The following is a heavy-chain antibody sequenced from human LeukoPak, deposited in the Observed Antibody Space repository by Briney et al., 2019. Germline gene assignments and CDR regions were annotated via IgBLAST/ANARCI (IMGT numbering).Heavy chain of an antibody. V-gene: IGHV3-7*01. D-gene: IGHD3-10*01. CDR3: ARDLGLGGSGSYYNVDYFDY. J-gene: IGHJ4*02. CDR1: GFTFSSYW. CDR2: IKQDGSEK. Sequence: GGSLRLSCAASGFTFSSYWMSWVRQAPGKGLEWVANIKQDGSEKYYVDSVKGRFTISRDNARNSLYLQMNSLRAEDTAVYYCARDLGLGGSGSYYNVDYFDYWGQGTLVTVSS.